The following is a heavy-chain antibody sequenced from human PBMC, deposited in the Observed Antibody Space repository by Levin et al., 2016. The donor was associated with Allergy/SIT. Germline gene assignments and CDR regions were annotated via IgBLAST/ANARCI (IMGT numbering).Heavy chain of an antibody. D-gene: IGHD6-19*01. J-gene: IGHJ4*02. V-gene: IGHV4-39*01. CDR2: ISYSGST. Sequence: WIRQPPGKGLEWIGSISYSGSTYYNPSLKSRVTISVDTSKNQFSLKLSSVTAADTAVYYCARPGSSKGWYYFDYWGQGTQVTVSS. CDR3: ARPGSSKGWYYFDY.